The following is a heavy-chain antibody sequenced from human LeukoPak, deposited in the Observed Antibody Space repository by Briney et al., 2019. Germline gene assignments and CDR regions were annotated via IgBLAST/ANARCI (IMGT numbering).Heavy chain of an antibody. CDR2: IYYSGST. CDR3: ARVIAAAGTVYFDY. D-gene: IGHD6-13*01. J-gene: IGHJ4*02. Sequence: PSETLSLTCTVSGGSISSYYWSWIRQPPGKGLEWIGYIYYSGSTNYNPSLKSRVTISVDTSKNQFSLKLSSVTAADTAVYYCARVIAAAGTVYFDYWGQGTLVTVSS. V-gene: IGHV4-59*01. CDR1: GGSISSYY.